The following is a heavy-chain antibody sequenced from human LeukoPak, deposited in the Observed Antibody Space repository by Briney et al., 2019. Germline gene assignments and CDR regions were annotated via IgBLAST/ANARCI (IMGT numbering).Heavy chain of an antibody. V-gene: IGHV3-9*03. CDR3: AKSSPGYSSGWLQH. D-gene: IGHD6-19*01. Sequence: GRSLRLSCAASGFTFDDYAMHWVRQAPGKGLEWVSGISWYSGRIDYADSVKGRFTISRDNAKKSLYPQMNSLRAEDMALYYCAKSSPGYSSGWLQHWGQGTLVTVSS. CDR1: GFTFDDYA. CDR2: ISWYSGRI. J-gene: IGHJ1*01.